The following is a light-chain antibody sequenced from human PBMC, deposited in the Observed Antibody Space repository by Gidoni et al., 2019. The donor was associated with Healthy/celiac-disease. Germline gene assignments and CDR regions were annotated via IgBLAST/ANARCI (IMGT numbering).Light chain of an antibody. J-gene: IGKJ3*01. V-gene: IGKV3-20*01. Sequence: IVLTQSPGTLSLSPGERATLSCRASQSVSSSYLAWYQQKPGQAPRLLIYGASSRATGIPDRFSGSGSGTDFTLTISRLEPEDFAVYYCQQYGSSPPFTFGPXTKVDIK. CDR1: QSVSSSY. CDR2: GAS. CDR3: QQYGSSPPFT.